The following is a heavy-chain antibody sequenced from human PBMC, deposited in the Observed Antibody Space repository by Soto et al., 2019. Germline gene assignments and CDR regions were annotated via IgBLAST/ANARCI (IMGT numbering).Heavy chain of an antibody. CDR2: IIPIFGTA. J-gene: IGHJ6*02. Sequence: QVQLVQSGAEVKKPGSSVKVSCKASGGTFSSYAISWVRQAPGQGLEWMGGIIPIFGTANYAQKFQGRGTTTADESTSTAYRELSSLRAEDTAVYYCARSRDGYNYFDYYYGMDFWFQGTTVTVS. D-gene: IGHD5-18*01. CDR3: ARSRDGYNYFDYYYGMDF. V-gene: IGHV1-69*01. CDR1: GGTFSSYA.